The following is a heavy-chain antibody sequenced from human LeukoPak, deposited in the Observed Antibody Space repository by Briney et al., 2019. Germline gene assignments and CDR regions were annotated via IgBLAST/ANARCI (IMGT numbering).Heavy chain of an antibody. J-gene: IGHJ5*02. Sequence: SETLSLTCTVSGGSISSYYWSWIRQPPGKGLEWIGSIYYSGSTYYNPSLKSRVTISVDTSKNQFSLKLSSVTAADTAVYYCARDQIVVVPAAPTNWFDPWGQGTLVTVSS. CDR3: ARDQIVVVPAAPTNWFDP. V-gene: IGHV4-59*12. CDR2: IYYSGST. CDR1: GGSISSYY. D-gene: IGHD2-2*01.